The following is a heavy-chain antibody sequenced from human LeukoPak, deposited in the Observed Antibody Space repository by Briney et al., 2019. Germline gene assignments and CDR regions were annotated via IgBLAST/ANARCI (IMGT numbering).Heavy chain of an antibody. V-gene: IGHV5-10-1*01. CDR3: ASQRDPTYYYYGMDV. CDR1: GYIFTSYW. CDR2: IDPSDSYT. Sequence: GESLRISCKGSGYIFTSYWISWVRQMPGNGLEWMGRIDPSDSYTNYSPSFQGHVTISADKSISTAYLQWSSLKPSDTAMYYCASQRDPTYYYYGMDVWGQGTTVSVSS. J-gene: IGHJ6*01.